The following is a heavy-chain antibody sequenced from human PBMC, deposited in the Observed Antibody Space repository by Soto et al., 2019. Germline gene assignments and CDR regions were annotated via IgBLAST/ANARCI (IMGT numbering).Heavy chain of an antibody. CDR2: ISHDGRNK. Sequence: QVQLVESGGGVVQPGRSLRLSCAVSGFSFSDHGMHWVRQAPGKGLEWVAVISHDGRNKRYGDTVRGRITISRDNSKNTVYLEMNNLPVDDTGIYYCARDHWKQWLGYLDYWGQGALVTVSS. CDR1: GFSFSDHG. D-gene: IGHD6-19*01. J-gene: IGHJ4*02. CDR3: ARDHWKQWLGYLDY. V-gene: IGHV3-30*03.